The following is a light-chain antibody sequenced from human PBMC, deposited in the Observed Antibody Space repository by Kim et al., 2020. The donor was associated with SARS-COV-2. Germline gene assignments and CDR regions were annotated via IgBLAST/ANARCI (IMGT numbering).Light chain of an antibody. J-gene: IGLJ2*01. CDR3: KVWDTSSDHLV. V-gene: IGLV3-21*01. CDR1: SIGRTS. CDR2: YDG. Sequence: TTAHMTVGENSIGRTSVHWHPHSPGPAPLRVISYDGARPSGIPERFSGSNSGNRAPLTLSRVEAGDEAVFFCKVWDTSSDHLVFGGGTQLTVL.